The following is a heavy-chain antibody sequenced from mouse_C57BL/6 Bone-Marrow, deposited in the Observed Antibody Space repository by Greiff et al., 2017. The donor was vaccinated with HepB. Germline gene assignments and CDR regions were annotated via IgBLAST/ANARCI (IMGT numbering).Heavy chain of an antibody. V-gene: IGHV1-50*01. J-gene: IGHJ3*01. Sequence: QVQLQQPGAELVKPGASVKLSCKASGYTFTSYWMQWVKQRPGQGLEWIGEIDPSDSYTNYNQKFKGKATLTVDTSSSTAYMQLSSLTSEDSAVYYGARPGCAFAYWGQGTLVTVSA. CDR1: GYTFTSYW. CDR2: IDPSDSYT. CDR3: ARPGCAFAY.